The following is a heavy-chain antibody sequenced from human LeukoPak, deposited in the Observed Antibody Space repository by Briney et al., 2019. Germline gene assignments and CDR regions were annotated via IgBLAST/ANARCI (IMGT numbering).Heavy chain of an antibody. D-gene: IGHD1-26*01. CDR3: AKAGSIRFDY. CDR1: RFTFSSYA. J-gene: IGHJ4*02. CDR2: ISGSGDST. Sequence: GGSLRLSCAASRFTFSSYAMSWVRQAPGKGLEWVSGISGSGDSTYYADSVKGRFTISRDNSKNTLYLQMHSLRAEDTAAYYCAKAGSIRFDYWGQGTLVTVSS. V-gene: IGHV3-23*01.